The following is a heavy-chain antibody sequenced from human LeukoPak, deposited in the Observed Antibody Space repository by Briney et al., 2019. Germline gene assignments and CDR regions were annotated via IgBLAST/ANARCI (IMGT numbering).Heavy chain of an antibody. CDR1: GYSISSGYY. CDR3: ARAMVRGVTAPYYFDY. Sequence: SETLSLTCTVSGYSISSGYYWGWIRQPPGKGLEWIGSIYHSGSTYYNPSLKSRVTISVDTSKNQFSLKLSSVTAADTAVYYCARAMVRGVTAPYYFDYWGQGTLVTVSS. J-gene: IGHJ4*02. CDR2: IYHSGST. V-gene: IGHV4-38-2*02. D-gene: IGHD3-10*01.